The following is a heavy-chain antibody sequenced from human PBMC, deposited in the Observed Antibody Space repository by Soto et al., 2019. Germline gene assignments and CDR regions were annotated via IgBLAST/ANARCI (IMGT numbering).Heavy chain of an antibody. Sequence: QLQLQESGPGLVKPSETLSLTCTVSGGSISSSSYYWGWIRQPPGKGLEWIGSIYYSGSTYYNPSLKSRVTISVDTSKNQFSLKLSSVTAADTAVYYCARLTITLGYCSGGSCSAGAFDIWGQGTMVTVSS. CDR1: GGSISSSSYY. D-gene: IGHD2-15*01. J-gene: IGHJ3*02. CDR3: ARLTITLGYCSGGSCSAGAFDI. CDR2: IYYSGST. V-gene: IGHV4-39*01.